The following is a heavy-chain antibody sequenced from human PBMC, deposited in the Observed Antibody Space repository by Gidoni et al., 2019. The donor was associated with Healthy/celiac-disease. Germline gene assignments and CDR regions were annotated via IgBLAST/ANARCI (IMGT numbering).Heavy chain of an antibody. CDR1: GGSFSGYY. Sequence: QVQLQQWGAGLLKPSEALSLTCAGSGGSFSGYYWSWIRQPPGKGLAFIGEINHSGSTNYNPSLKRRFTIALDSSKNPFSLKLISVTAADTAVYYCARRFQYYDFWSGYSLFDYWGQGTLVTVSS. CDR3: ARRFQYYDFWSGYSLFDY. J-gene: IGHJ4*02. D-gene: IGHD3-3*01. V-gene: IGHV4-34*01. CDR2: INHSGST.